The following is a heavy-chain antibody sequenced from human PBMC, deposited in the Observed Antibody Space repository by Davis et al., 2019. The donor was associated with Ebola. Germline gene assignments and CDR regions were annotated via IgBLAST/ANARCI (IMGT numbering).Heavy chain of an antibody. D-gene: IGHD5-12*01. J-gene: IGHJ4*02. CDR2: ISGSGGST. CDR3: AKDPGYSGYVNYFDY. Sequence: GESLKISCAASGFTFSSYAMSWVRQAPGKGLEWVSAISGSGGSTYYADSVKGRFTISRDNSKNTLYLQMNSLRAEDTAVYYCAKDPGYSGYVNYFDYWGQGTLVTVSS. V-gene: IGHV3-23*01. CDR1: GFTFSSYA.